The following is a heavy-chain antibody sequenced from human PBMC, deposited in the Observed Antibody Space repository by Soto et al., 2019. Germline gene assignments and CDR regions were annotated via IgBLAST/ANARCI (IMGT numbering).Heavy chain of an antibody. Sequence: QVQLQESGPGLVKPSETLSLTCTVSGGSISSYYWSWIRQPPGKGLEWIGYIYYSGSTNYNPSLRGRVTISVDTSKNQFSLKLSSVTAADTAVYYCARHEIWFGELLPDYWGQGTLVTVSS. CDR2: IYYSGST. CDR1: GGSISSYY. J-gene: IGHJ4*02. CDR3: ARHEIWFGELLPDY. D-gene: IGHD3-10*01. V-gene: IGHV4-59*08.